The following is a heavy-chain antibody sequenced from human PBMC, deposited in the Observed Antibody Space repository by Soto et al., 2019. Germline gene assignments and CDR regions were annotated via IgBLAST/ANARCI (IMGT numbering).Heavy chain of an antibody. CDR3: ARSHCTNGLCFSSHDVFDI. D-gene: IGHD2-8*01. CDR1: GGSISSSSYY. CDR2: IYYSGST. V-gene: IGHV4-39*01. Sequence: SETLSLTCTVSGGSISSSSYYWGWIRQPPGKGLEWIGSIYYSGSTYYNPSLKSRVTISVDTSKNQFSLKLSSVTAADTAVYYCARSHCTNGLCFSSHDVFDIWGQGSMVIVSS. J-gene: IGHJ3*02.